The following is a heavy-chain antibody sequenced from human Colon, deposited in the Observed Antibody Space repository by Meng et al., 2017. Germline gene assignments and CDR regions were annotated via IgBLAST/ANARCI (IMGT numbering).Heavy chain of an antibody. Sequence: QVQVQESGPGLVKPSGTLSLTCAVSGGSISGTNWWSWVRQPPGKGLEWIGETYHSGTIHYNPSLKSRVTISVDKSKNQFSLKLSSVTAADTAVYYCARHYYDSSGSFGAFDYWGQGTLVTVFS. J-gene: IGHJ4*02. V-gene: IGHV4-4*02. CDR3: ARHYYDSSGSFGAFDY. CDR2: TYHSGTI. D-gene: IGHD3-22*01. CDR1: GGSISGTNW.